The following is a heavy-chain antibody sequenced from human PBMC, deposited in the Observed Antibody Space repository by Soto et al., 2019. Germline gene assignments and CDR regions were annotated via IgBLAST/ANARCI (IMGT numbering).Heavy chain of an antibody. CDR1: GGTFSTYT. CDR2: IIPLFGTA. D-gene: IGHD3-22*01. CDR3: ARSQDSSGYWNNCFDP. V-gene: IGHV1-69*01. J-gene: IGHJ5*02. Sequence: QVKLVQSGTEVKKPGSSVKVSCKASGGTFSTYTMTWVRQAPGQGLEWMGGIIPLFGTANYAQKFQGRVTITADESTSTVYMELSSLRSEDTAVYYCARSQDSSGYWNNCFDPWGQGTLVTVSS.